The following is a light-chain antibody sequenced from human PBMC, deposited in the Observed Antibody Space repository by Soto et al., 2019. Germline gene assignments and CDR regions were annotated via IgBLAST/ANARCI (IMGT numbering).Light chain of an antibody. CDR2: DVS. V-gene: IGLV2-14*01. CDR3: GSYTTSSNYV. CDR1: SSDIDAYNY. Sequence: QSALTQPASVSGSPGQSITTSCTGTSSDIDAYNYVPWYQQHPGKAPKLMIYDVSNRPSGISNRFSGSKSGNTASLTISGLQAEDEADYYCGSYTTSSNYVFGTGTKVTVL. J-gene: IGLJ1*01.